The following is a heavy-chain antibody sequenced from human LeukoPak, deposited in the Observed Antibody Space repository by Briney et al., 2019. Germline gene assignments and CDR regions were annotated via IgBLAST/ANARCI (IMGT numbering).Heavy chain of an antibody. Sequence: GGSLRLSCVASGFSFSNHGMHWVRQAPGKGLEWVSVIARDGGAKSYADSVKGRFTLSRDNSKNMFFLQMNFLTVEDTAIYYCAREAAWGQWYFDHWGQGTPVTVSS. CDR3: AREAAWGQWYFDH. CDR1: GFSFSNHG. CDR2: IARDGGAK. J-gene: IGHJ4*02. D-gene: IGHD6-19*01. V-gene: IGHV3-30*03.